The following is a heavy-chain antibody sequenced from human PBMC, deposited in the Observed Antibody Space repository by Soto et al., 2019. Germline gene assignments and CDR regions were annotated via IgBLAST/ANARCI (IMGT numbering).Heavy chain of an antibody. CDR1: GFTFSSYA. CDR3: VKDSYCSGGSCYLPTFDY. Sequence: PGGSLRLSCSASGFTFSSYAMHWVRQAPGKGLEYASAISSNGGSTYYADSVKGRFTISRDNSKNTLYLQMSSLRAEDTAVYYCVKDSYCSGGSCYLPTFDYWGQGTLVTVS. D-gene: IGHD2-15*01. CDR2: ISSNGGST. J-gene: IGHJ4*02. V-gene: IGHV3-64D*06.